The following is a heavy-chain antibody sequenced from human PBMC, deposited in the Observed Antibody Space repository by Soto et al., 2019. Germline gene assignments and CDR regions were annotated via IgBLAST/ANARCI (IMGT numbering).Heavy chain of an antibody. V-gene: IGHV3-66*01. CDR1: GFTVSSNY. D-gene: IGHD3-22*01. CDR3: ARDLLPAYYYELGNWFDP. CDR2: IYSGGST. Sequence: GGSLRLSCAASGFTVSSNYMSWVRQAPGKGLEWVSVIYSGGSTYYADSVKGRFTISRDNSKNTLYLQMNSLRAEDTAVYYCARDLLPAYYYELGNWFDPWGQGALVTVSS. J-gene: IGHJ5*02.